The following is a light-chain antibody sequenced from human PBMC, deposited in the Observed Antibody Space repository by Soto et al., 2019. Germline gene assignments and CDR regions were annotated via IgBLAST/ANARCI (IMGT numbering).Light chain of an antibody. CDR2: AAS. V-gene: IGKV3-20*01. CDR1: QSVSSSY. J-gene: IGKJ5*01. CDR3: QQYGSSPRA. Sequence: EIVLTQSPGTLSLSLGERATLSCRASQSVSSSYLAWYQQKPGQAPRLLIYAASSRATGIPDRFRGSGSGTDFTLTISSLEPEDFAVYYCQQYGSSPRAFGQGTRLEIK.